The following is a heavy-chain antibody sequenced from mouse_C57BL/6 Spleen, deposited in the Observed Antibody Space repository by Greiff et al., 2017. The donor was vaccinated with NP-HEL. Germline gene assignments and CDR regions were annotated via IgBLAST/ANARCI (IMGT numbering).Heavy chain of an antibody. D-gene: IGHD1-1*01. CDR1: GYTFTSYW. J-gene: IGHJ1*03. CDR3: ARKDYGSSLWYFDV. Sequence: QVQLQQPGAELVMPGASVKLSCKASGYTFTSYWMHWVKQRPGQGLEWIGEIDPSDSYTNDNQKFKGKSTLTVDKSSSTAYMQLSSLTSEDSAVYYCARKDYGSSLWYFDVWGTGTTVTVSS. V-gene: IGHV1-69*01. CDR2: IDPSDSYT.